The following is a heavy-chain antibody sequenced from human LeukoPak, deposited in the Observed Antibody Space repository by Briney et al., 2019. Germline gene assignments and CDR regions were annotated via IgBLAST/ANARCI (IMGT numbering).Heavy chain of an antibody. V-gene: IGHV3-64*01. CDR3: ARGVQSYFDY. J-gene: IGHJ4*02. CDR1: GFTFSSYA. Sequence: GGSLRLSCAASGFTFSSYAMHWVRQAPGKGLEYVSAISSNGGSTYYANSVKGSFTISRDNSKNTLYLQMGSLRAEDMAVYYCARGVQSYFDYWGQGTLVTVSS. CDR2: ISSNGGST.